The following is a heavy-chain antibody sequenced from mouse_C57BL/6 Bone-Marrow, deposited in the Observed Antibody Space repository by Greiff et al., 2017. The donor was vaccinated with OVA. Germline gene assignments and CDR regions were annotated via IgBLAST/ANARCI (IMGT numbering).Heavy chain of an antibody. CDR2: IRSKSNNYAT. CDR3: VRHYPLRGYFDV. CDR1: GFRFNTYA. V-gene: IGHV10-1*01. J-gene: IGHJ1*03. Sequence: EAGGGLVQPKGSLKLSCAASGFRFNTYAMNWVRQAPGKGLEWVARIRSKSNNYATYYADSVKDRFTISRDDSESMLYLQMNNLKTEDTAMYYCVRHYPLRGYFDVWGTGTTVTVSS.